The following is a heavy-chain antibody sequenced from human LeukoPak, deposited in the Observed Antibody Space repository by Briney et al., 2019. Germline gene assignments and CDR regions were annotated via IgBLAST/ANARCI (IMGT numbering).Heavy chain of an antibody. D-gene: IGHD3-22*01. CDR1: GGTFSSYA. CDR3: ARSYYYDSSDDAFDI. J-gene: IGHJ3*02. Sequence: GASVKVSCKASGGTFSSYAVSWVRQAPGQGLEWMGRIIPILGIANYAQKSQGRVTITADKSTSTAYMELSSLRSEDTAVYYCARSYYYDSSDDAFDIWGQGTMVTVSS. V-gene: IGHV1-69*04. CDR2: IIPILGIA.